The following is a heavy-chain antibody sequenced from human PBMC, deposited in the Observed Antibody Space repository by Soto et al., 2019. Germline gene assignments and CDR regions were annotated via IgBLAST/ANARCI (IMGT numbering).Heavy chain of an antibody. CDR2: IYYSGST. D-gene: IGHD3-16*01. Sequence: QVQLQESGPGLVKPSQTLSLTCTVAGGTISSGDYYWSWIRQPPGKGLEWIGYIYYSGSTYYNPSLKRRVTISVDTSKNQFSLKLSSVTAADTAVYYCASEITRGYRLDYWGQGTLVTVSS. J-gene: IGHJ4*02. CDR1: GGTISSGDYY. CDR3: ASEITRGYRLDY. V-gene: IGHV4-30-4*01.